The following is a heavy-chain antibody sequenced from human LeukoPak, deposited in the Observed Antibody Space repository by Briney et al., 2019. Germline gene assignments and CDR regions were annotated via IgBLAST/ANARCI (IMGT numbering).Heavy chain of an antibody. CDR3: ARGWGNSSSIIDY. CDR2: MNPNSGNT. Sequence: ASVTVSCKASGYTFTSYGINWVRQAAGQRLEWLGWMNPNSGNTGYVQKFQDRVTMNRNTPIRKASMELSSRRSGDTPVYYFARGWGNSSSIIDYWGQGTLVTVSS. V-gene: IGHV1-8*02. CDR1: GYTFTSYG. J-gene: IGHJ4*02. D-gene: IGHD6-6*01.